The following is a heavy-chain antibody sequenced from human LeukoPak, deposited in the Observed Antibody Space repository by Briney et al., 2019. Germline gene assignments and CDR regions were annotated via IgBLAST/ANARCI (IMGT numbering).Heavy chain of an antibody. D-gene: IGHD5-12*01. V-gene: IGHV3-23*01. Sequence: PGGSLRLSCAASGFSLSHSAMGWVRQAPGKGLEWVSLIIASSGSTIYADSVQGRFTISRDNSKNTLYLQMNSLRAEDTAVYYCAKGAYDYIEMGYFDYWGQGTLVTVSS. CDR2: IIASSGST. CDR3: AKGAYDYIEMGYFDY. J-gene: IGHJ4*02. CDR1: GFSLSHSA.